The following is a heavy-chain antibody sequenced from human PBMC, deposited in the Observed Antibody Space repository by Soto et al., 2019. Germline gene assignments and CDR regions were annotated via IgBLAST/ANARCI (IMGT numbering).Heavy chain of an antibody. CDR2: ISYDGSNK. J-gene: IGHJ6*02. D-gene: IGHD3-10*01. CDR3: ASAITMVRGVIPHYDMDV. V-gene: IGHV3-30-3*01. Sequence: GGSLRLSCAASGFTFSSYAMHWVRQAPGKGLEWVAVISYDGSNKYYADSVKGRFTISRDNSKNTLYLQMNSLRAEDTAVYYCASAITMVRGVIPHYDMDVWGQGTTVTVSS. CDR1: GFTFSSYA.